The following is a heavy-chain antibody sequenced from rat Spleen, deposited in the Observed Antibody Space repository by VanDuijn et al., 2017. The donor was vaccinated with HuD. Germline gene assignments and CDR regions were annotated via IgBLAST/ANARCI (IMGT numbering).Heavy chain of an antibody. Sequence: EVQLVESGGGLVQPGRSMKLSCAASGFTFSDYGMAWVLQAPTKGLEWVASISYNGVSTYYRDSVKGRFTISRDNSKSTLYLQMDSLRSEDTATYYCARHFSPADYYSSFPGLYWGQGTLVTVSS. CDR2: ISYNGVST. CDR3: ARHFSPADYYSSFPGLY. CDR1: GFTFSDYG. J-gene: IGHJ3*01. D-gene: IGHD1-2*01. V-gene: IGHV5-25*01.